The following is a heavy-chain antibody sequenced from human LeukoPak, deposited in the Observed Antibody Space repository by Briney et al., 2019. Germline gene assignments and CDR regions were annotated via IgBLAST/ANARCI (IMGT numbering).Heavy chain of an antibody. CDR3: ARDSSDIQSLIAH. J-gene: IGHJ1*01. Sequence: PGGSLRLSCAASGFTFSSNVMSWVRQAPGKGLEWVSGVSGVGTTTYYADSVKGRFTISRDNSKNTVYLQMNSLRAEDAAVYYCARDSSDIQSLIAHWGQGTLVTVSS. CDR1: GFTFSSNV. CDR2: VSGVGTTT. D-gene: IGHD2-15*01. V-gene: IGHV3-23*01.